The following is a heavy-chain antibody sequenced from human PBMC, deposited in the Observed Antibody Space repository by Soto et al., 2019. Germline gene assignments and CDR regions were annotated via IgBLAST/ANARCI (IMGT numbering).Heavy chain of an antibody. Sequence: EVQLVESGGGLVKPGGSLRLSCAASGITFTNAWMGWVRQAPGRGLEWVGRVKSEGDGGTTDYAAPVKGRFTISRDDSQNTLYLQMNSLKTEDTAVYFCTTFPTYCSSVSCSRVDPWGQGTLVTVSS. V-gene: IGHV3-15*01. CDR1: GITFTNAW. CDR3: TTFPTYCSSVSCSRVDP. J-gene: IGHJ5*02. CDR2: VKSEGDGGTT. D-gene: IGHD2-2*01.